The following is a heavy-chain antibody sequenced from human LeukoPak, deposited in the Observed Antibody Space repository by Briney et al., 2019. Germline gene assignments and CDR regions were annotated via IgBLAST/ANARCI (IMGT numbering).Heavy chain of an antibody. CDR2: ISYDGSNK. D-gene: IGHD2/OR15-2a*01. V-gene: IGHV3-30*18. CDR3: AKGAFYGLNAFDI. Sequence: GGSLRLSCAASGFTFSSYGMHWVRQAPGKGLEWVAVISYDGSNKYYADSVKGRFTISRDNSKNTLYLQMNSLRAEDAAVYYCAKGAFYGLNAFDIRGQGTMVTVSS. J-gene: IGHJ3*02. CDR1: GFTFSSYG.